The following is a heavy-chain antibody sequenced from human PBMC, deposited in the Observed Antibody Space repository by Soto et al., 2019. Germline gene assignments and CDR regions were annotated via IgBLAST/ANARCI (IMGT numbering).Heavy chain of an antibody. Sequence: SETLSLTCTVSGGSICSSSYYWGWIRQPPGKGLEWIGSIYYSGSTYYNPSLKSRVTISVDTSKNQFSLKLSSVTAADTAVYYCARDKITGLFDYWGQGTLVTVSS. V-gene: IGHV4-39*02. CDR3: ARDKITGLFDY. CDR1: GGSICSSSYY. CDR2: IYYSGST. D-gene: IGHD2-8*02. J-gene: IGHJ4*02.